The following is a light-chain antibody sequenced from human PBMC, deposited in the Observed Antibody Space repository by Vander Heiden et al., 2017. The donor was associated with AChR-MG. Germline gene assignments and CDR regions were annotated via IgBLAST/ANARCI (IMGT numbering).Light chain of an antibody. V-gene: IGLV2-23*02. CDR2: EVT. CDR3: CSFAGSRTYV. Sequence: QSALTQPASVSGSPGRSITISCTGTSSDVGGYTLVSWFQQHPGKAPKLMVYEVTKRPSGVSNRFSGSKSGNTASLTISGLQAEDEADYYCCSFAGSRTYVFGGGTKVTVL. J-gene: IGLJ1*01. CDR1: SSDVGGYTL.